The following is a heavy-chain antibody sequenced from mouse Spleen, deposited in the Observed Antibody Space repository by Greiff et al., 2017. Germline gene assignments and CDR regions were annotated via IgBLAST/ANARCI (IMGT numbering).Heavy chain of an antibody. D-gene: IGHD2-4*01. J-gene: IGHJ3*01. CDR3: AKGDYDYDGFAY. CDR2: IWRGGST. CDR1: GFSLTSYG. V-gene: IGHV2-5*01. Sequence: VKLVESGPGLVQPSQSLSITCTVSGFSLTSYGVHWVRQSPGKGLEWLGVIWRGGSTDYNAAFMSRLSITKDNSKSQVFFKMNSLQADDTAIYYCAKGDYDYDGFAYWGQGTLVTVSA.